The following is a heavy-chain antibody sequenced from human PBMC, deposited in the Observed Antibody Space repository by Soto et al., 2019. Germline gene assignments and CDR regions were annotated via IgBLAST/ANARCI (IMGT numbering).Heavy chain of an antibody. V-gene: IGHV3-30-3*01. CDR2: ISYDGSNK. CDR3: ARMGGFCSSTSCLYGMDV. D-gene: IGHD2-2*01. J-gene: IGHJ6*02. CDR1: GFTFSSYA. Sequence: GGSLRLSCAASGFTFSSYAMHWVRQAPGNGLEWVAVISYDGSNKYYADSVKGRFTISRDNSKNTLYLQMNSLRAEDTAVYYCARMGGFCSSTSCLYGMDVWGQGXTVTVYS.